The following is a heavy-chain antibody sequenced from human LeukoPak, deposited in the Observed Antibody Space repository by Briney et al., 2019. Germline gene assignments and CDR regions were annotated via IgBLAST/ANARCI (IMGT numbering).Heavy chain of an antibody. J-gene: IGHJ6*03. Sequence: ASVKVSCKASGYTFTSYYMHWVRQAPGQGLEWMGIINPSGGSTSYAQKFQGGVTMTRDMSTSTVYMELSSLRSEDTAVYYCAREGPAYYDFWSGYYTHVWHYYYYMDVWGKGTTVTVSS. V-gene: IGHV1-46*01. CDR3: AREGPAYYDFWSGYYTHVWHYYYYMDV. CDR1: GYTFTSYY. CDR2: INPSGGST. D-gene: IGHD3-3*01.